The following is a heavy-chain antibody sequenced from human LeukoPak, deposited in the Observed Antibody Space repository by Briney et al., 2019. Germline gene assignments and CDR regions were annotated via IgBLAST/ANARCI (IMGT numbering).Heavy chain of an antibody. CDR1: GFTFSDHY. CDR3: ARASDAPILPXXXEMDV. D-gene: IGHD3-10*01. Sequence: GGSLRLSCAASGFTFSDHYMAWVRQAPGKGLEWVGRTRNKAKSYTTEYAASVKGRFTVWRDDSKSSLYLQMNSLKAEDTAVYYCARASDAPILPXXXEMDVWGHGTTVTVSS. J-gene: IGHJ6*02. V-gene: IGHV3-72*01. CDR2: TRNKAKSYTT.